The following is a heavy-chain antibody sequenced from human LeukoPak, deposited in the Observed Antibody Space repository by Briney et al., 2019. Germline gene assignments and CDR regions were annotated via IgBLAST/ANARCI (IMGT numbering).Heavy chain of an antibody. CDR2: TSGSGGST. D-gene: IGHD3-3*01. Sequence: PGGSLRLSCAPSGFTFSSYAMSWVRQAPGKGLEWVSTTSGSGGSTYYADSVKGRFTVSRDNSKNTLYLQMNSLRAEDTAVYYCARFQVAYYDPSGFDPWGQGSLVTVSS. J-gene: IGHJ5*02. CDR1: GFTFSSYA. CDR3: ARFQVAYYDPSGFDP. V-gene: IGHV3-23*01.